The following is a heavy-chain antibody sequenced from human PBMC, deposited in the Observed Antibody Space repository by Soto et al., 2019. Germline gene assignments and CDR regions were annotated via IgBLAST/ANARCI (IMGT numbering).Heavy chain of an antibody. V-gene: IGHV4-39*01. Sequence: SETLSLTCTVSGGSITSSSYYWGWIRQPPGKGLEWIGSIYYSGSTYYNPSLKSRVTISVDTSKNQFSLKLSSVTAADTAVYYCARPYSSGWAGYFDYWGQGTLVTVSS. CDR3: ARPYSSGWAGYFDY. CDR2: IYYSGST. D-gene: IGHD6-19*01. CDR1: GGSITSSSYY. J-gene: IGHJ4*02.